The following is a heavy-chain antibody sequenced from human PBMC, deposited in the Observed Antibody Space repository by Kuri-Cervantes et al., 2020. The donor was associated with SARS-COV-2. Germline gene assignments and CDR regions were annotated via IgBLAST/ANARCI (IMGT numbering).Heavy chain of an antibody. CDR3: ARDFSGRLTGDHYYYYYMDV. Sequence: LRLSCTVSGGSISSGSYYWSWIRQPAGKGLEWIGRIYTSGGTNYNPSLKSRVTISVDTSKNQFSLKLSSVTAADTAVYYCARDFSGRLTGDHYYYYYMDVWGKGTTVTVSS. D-gene: IGHD7-27*01. CDR2: IYTSGGT. CDR1: GGSISSGSYY. V-gene: IGHV4-61*02. J-gene: IGHJ6*03.